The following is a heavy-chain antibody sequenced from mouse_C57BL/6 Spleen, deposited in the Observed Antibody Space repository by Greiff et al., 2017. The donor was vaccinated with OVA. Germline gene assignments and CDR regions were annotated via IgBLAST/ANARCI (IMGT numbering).Heavy chain of an antibody. CDR2: ISYDGSN. V-gene: IGHV3-6*01. Sequence: EVQLQESGPGLVKPSQSLSLTCSVTGYSITSGYYWNWIRQFPGNKLEWMGYISYDGSNNYNPSLKNRISITRDTSKNQFFLKLNSVTTEDTATYYCARDGYHGGDAMDYWGQGTSVTVSS. CDR1: GYSITSGYY. J-gene: IGHJ4*01. D-gene: IGHD1-1*01. CDR3: ARDGYHGGDAMDY.